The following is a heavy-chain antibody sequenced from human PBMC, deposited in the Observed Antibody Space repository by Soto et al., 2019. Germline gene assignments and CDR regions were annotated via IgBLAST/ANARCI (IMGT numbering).Heavy chain of an antibody. Sequence: SLETLSLTCAVYGGSFSGYYWSWIRQPPGKGLEWIGEINHSGSTNYNPSLKSRVTISVDTSKNQFSLKLSSVTAADTAVYYCARGRYYDYVWGSYRPDFDYWGQGTLVTVSS. V-gene: IGHV4-34*01. J-gene: IGHJ4*02. CDR1: GGSFSGYY. D-gene: IGHD3-16*02. CDR2: INHSGST. CDR3: ARGRYYDYVWGSYRPDFDY.